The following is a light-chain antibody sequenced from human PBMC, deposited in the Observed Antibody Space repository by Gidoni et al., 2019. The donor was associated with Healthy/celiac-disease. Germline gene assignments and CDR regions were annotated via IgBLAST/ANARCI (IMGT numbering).Light chain of an antibody. CDR3: SSYTSSSTPWV. V-gene: IGLV2-14*01. J-gene: IGLJ3*02. CDR2: AFR. Sequence: QSALTQHASVSGSPGQSINLSCTGTSIDVGVYNYVSWYQQHPGKAPILLIYAFRNRPSGVSTRFSGSKSGNTASLTISGLQAEDEADYYCSSYTSSSTPWVFGGGTKLTVL. CDR1: SIDVGVYNY.